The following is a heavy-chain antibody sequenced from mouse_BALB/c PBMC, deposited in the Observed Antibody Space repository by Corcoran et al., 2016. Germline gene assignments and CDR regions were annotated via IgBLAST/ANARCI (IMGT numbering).Heavy chain of an antibody. V-gene: IGHV1-9*01. J-gene: IGHJ3*01. D-gene: IGHD1-2*01. Sequence: QVQLQQSGAELMKPGASVKISCMATGYTFSSYWIEWVKQRPGHGLEWIGEILPGSGSTDYNEKFKGKATFTADTSSNTVYMQLSSLTSEDSAVYYCARSDTTARFAYWGQGTLVTVSA. CDR2: ILPGSGST. CDR3: ARSDTTARFAY. CDR1: GYTFSSYW.